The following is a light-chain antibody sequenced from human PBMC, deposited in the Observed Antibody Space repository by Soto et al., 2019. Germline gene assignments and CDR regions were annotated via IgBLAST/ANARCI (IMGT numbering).Light chain of an antibody. CDR2: GAS. CDR1: QSVSSN. Sequence: EIVMTQSPAALSVSPGERATLSCRASQSVSSNLAWYQQKPGQAPRLPIYGASTRATGIPARFSGSGSGTEFTLTISSLQSEDFAVYYCQQYNNWPPRATFGPGTKVDIK. CDR3: QQYNNWPPRAT. V-gene: IGKV3-15*01. J-gene: IGKJ3*01.